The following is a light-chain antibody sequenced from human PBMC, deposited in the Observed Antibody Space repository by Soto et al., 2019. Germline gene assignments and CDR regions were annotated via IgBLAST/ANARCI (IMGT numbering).Light chain of an antibody. J-gene: IGKJ5*01. CDR1: QSVSSY. CDR2: GAS. Sequence: EIVMTQSPATLSVSPGERATLSCRASQSVSSYLAWYQQKPGQAPKLLIYGASTMPSGIPSRFSGSGSGTDFTLTISSLQPEDFATHYCQQLNNYPITFGQGTRLEIK. CDR3: QQLNNYPIT. V-gene: IGKV3-15*01.